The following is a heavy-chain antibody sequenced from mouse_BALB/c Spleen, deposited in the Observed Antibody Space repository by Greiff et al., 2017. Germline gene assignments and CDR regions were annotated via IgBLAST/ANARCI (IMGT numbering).Heavy chain of an antibody. V-gene: IGHV1S81*02. Sequence: VQLQQPGAELVKPGASVKLSCKASGYTFTNYWMHWVKQRPGQGLEWIGEINPSNGRTNYNEKFKSKATLTVDKSSSTAYMQLSSLTSEDSAVYYCTGDYYGKDYWGQGTTLTVSS. D-gene: IGHD2-1*01. CDR3: TGDYYGKDY. CDR2: INPSNGRT. CDR1: GYTFTNYW. J-gene: IGHJ2*01.